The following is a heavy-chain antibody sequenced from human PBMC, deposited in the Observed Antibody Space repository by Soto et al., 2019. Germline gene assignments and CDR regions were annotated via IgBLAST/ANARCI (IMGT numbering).Heavy chain of an antibody. J-gene: IGHJ6*02. CDR1: GFSFSSYA. V-gene: IGHV3-30-3*01. CDR2: ISYDESSE. Sequence: QVQLVESGGGVVQPGRSLGLSCAASGFSFSSYAMHWVRQAPDKGLGWVAVISYDESSESYADSVKGRFTISRDNSKNTLYLQMNSLRDEDTAVYYCAREFIDYTNFYHYYGMDVWGQGTTVTVSS. D-gene: IGHD4-4*01. CDR3: AREFIDYTNFYHYYGMDV.